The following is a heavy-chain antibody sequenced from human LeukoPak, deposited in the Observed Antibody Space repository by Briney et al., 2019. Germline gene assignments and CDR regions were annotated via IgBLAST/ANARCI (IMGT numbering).Heavy chain of an antibody. Sequence: GASVKVSCKASGYTFTSYDINWVRQATGQGLEWMGWINPSSGGTKFAQKFQGRVTMTRDTSISTAYMELSRLRSDDTAVYYCAREDASAFDIWGQGTMVTVSS. CDR2: INPSSGGT. CDR3: AREDASAFDI. J-gene: IGHJ3*02. CDR1: GYTFTSYD. V-gene: IGHV1-2*02.